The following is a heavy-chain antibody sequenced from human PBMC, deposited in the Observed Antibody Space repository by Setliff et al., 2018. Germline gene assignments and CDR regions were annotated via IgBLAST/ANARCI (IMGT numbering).Heavy chain of an antibody. V-gene: IGHV4-4*07. Sequence: SETLSLTCTVSGASISNYFWTWIRQPAGSGLEYIGRLYPDGSTNYNPSLRSRVAISVDKSENQLSPNLTSVTAADTAVYYCARQGGAIEYGENARVFDSWGQGILVTV. CDR3: ARQGGAIEYGENARVFDS. CDR1: GASISNYF. CDR2: LYPDGST. D-gene: IGHD1-1*01. J-gene: IGHJ4*02.